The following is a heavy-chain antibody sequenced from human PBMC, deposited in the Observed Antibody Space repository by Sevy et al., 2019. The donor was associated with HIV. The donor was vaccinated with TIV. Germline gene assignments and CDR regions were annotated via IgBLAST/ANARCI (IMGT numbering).Heavy chain of an antibody. Sequence: ASVKVSCKASGYTFTSYDINWVRQAAGQGLESMGWMNPNSGNTGYAQKFQGRVTMTRNTSISTAYMELSSLRSEDTAVYYCARGGAYNSVGGSSYGMVVWGQRTTVTVSS. CDR2: MNPNSGNT. CDR1: GYTFTSYD. D-gene: IGHD1-1*01. V-gene: IGHV1-8*01. J-gene: IGHJ6*02. CDR3: ARGGAYNSVGGSSYGMVV.